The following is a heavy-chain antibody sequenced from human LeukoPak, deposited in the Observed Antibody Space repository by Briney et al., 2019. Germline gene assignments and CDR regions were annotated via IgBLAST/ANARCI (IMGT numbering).Heavy chain of an antibody. CDR3: ARGVSGWYNDGGYFDY. D-gene: IGHD6-19*01. CDR1: GYTFTGYY. V-gene: IGHV7-4-1*02. Sequence: ASVKVSCKASGYTFTGYYIHWVRQAPGQGLEWMGWINTNTGNPTYAQGFTGRFVFSLDTSVSTAYLQISSLKAEDTAVYYCARGVSGWYNDGGYFDYWGQGTLVTVSS. CDR2: INTNTGNP. J-gene: IGHJ4*02.